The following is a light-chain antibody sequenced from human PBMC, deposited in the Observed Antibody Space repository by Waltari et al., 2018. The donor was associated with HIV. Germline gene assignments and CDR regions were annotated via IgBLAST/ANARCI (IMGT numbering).Light chain of an antibody. CDR2: DAT. J-gene: IGLJ3*02. Sequence: QTVVTQEPSLTVPPGGPVTPTCCSPTGTYPRDNTPYWFQQKPGQAPMTLIYDATDKPSWTPARFSPSFLGGKAALTLTAAQPEDEADYYCLLSYGSVRLFGGGTRLTV. CDR3: LLSYGSVRL. CDR1: TGTYPRDNT. V-gene: IGLV7-46*01.